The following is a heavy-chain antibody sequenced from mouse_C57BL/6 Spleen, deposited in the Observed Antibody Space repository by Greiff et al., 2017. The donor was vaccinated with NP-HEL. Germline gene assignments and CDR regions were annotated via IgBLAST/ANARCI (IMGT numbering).Heavy chain of an antibody. CDR3: ARNSYDYDDYFDY. CDR2: IWTGGGT. D-gene: IGHD2-4*01. J-gene: IGHJ2*01. V-gene: IGHV2-9-1*01. CDR1: GFSLTSYA. Sequence: VKLVESGPGLVAPSQSLSITCTVSGFSLTSYAISWVRQPPGKGLEWLGVIWTGGGTNYNSALKSRLSISKDNSKSQVFLKMNSLQTDDTARYYCARNSYDYDDYFDYWGQGTTLTVSS.